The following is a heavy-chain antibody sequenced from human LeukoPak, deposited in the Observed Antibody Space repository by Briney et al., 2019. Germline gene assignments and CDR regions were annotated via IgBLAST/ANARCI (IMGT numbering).Heavy chain of an antibody. J-gene: IGHJ3*02. CDR3: TTNYYDSSGEDAFDI. V-gene: IGHV3-15*07. Sequence: KSGGSLRLSCAASGFTFSNAWMNWVRQAPGKGLEWVGCIKSKTDGGTTDYAATVKGRFTISRDDSKNTLYLQMNSLKTEDTAVYYCTTNYYDSSGEDAFDIWGQGTMVTVSS. CDR2: IKSKTDGGTT. D-gene: IGHD3-22*01. CDR1: GFTFSNAW.